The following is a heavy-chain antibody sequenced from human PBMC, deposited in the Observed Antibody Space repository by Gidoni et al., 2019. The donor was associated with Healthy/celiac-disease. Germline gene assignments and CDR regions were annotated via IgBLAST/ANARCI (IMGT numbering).Heavy chain of an antibody. CDR1: GGSFSGYY. J-gene: IGHJ5*02. CDR2: INHSGST. Sequence: QLQLPQWGAGLLKPSETLSLTCAVYGGSFSGYYWSWIRHPPGKGLEWIGEINHSGSTNYNPSLKSRVTISVDTSKNQFSLKLSSVTAADTAVYYCARGHNYYGSSGYYVPNWFDPWGQGTLVTVSS. D-gene: IGHD3-22*01. CDR3: ARGHNYYGSSGYYVPNWFDP. V-gene: IGHV4-34*01.